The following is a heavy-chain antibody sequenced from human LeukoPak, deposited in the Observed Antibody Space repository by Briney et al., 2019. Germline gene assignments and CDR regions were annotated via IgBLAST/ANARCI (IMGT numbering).Heavy chain of an antibody. V-gene: IGHV3-11*01. CDR1: GGSFSDYY. CDR3: ARSYDFWSGSMHYYYGMDV. CDR2: IGSSGSTI. J-gene: IGHJ6*02. Sequence: LSLTCAVYGGSFSDYYMSWIRQAPGKGLEWVSYIGSSGSTIYYADSVKGRFTISRDNAKNSLYLQMNSLRAEDTAVYYCARSYDFWSGSMHYYYGMDVWGQGTTVTVSS. D-gene: IGHD3-3*01.